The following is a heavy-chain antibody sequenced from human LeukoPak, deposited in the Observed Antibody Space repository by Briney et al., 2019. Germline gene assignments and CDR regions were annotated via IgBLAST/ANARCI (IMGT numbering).Heavy chain of an antibody. Sequence: PSETLSLTCTVSGGSISSGGYYWSWIRQPPGKGLEWIGYIYHSGSTYYNPSLKSRVTISVDRSKNQFSLKLSSVTAADTAVYYCAKPRLITMIGDFDYWGQGTLVTVSS. J-gene: IGHJ4*02. CDR3: AKPRLITMIGDFDY. V-gene: IGHV4-30-2*01. D-gene: IGHD3-22*01. CDR2: IYHSGST. CDR1: GGSISSGGYY.